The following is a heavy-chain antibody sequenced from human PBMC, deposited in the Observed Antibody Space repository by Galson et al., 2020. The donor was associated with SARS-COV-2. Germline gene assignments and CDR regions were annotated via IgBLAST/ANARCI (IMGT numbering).Heavy chain of an antibody. J-gene: IGHJ6*03. Sequence: SVKVSCKASGGTFSSYAISWVRQAPGQGLEWMGGIIPILGIANYAQKFQGRVTITADKSTSTAYMEPSSLRSEDTAVYYCARQVVVPAAIYGVYYYYYMDVWGKGTTVTVSS. CDR2: IIPILGIA. D-gene: IGHD2-2*02. V-gene: IGHV1-69*10. CDR3: ARQVVVPAAIYGVYYYYYMDV. CDR1: GGTFSSYA.